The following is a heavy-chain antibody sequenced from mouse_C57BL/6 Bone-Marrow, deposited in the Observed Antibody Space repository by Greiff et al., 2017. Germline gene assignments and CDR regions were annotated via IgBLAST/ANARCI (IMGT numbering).Heavy chain of an antibody. Sequence: QVQLQQSGAELARPGASVKLSCKASGYTFTSYGISWVKQRTGQGLEWIGEIYPRSGNTYYNEKLKGKATLTADKSSSTAYMQLRSLTSEDSAVYFCARSYDCCWYFDVWGTGTTVTVSS. V-gene: IGHV1-81*01. J-gene: IGHJ1*03. CDR3: ARSYDCCWYFDV. CDR2: IYPRSGNT. D-gene: IGHD2-12*01. CDR1: GYTFTSYG.